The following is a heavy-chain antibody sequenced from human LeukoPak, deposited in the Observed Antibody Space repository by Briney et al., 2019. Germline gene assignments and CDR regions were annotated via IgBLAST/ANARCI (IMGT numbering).Heavy chain of an antibody. J-gene: IGHJ4*02. CDR1: GFTFSSYG. CDR3: AKDLTAVAGSNS. V-gene: IGHV3-30*18. Sequence: GGSLRLSCAASGFTFSSYGMHWVRQAPGKGLEWVAVISYDGSNKYYADSVKGRFTISRDNSKNTLYLQMNSLRAEDTAVYYCAKDLTAVAGSNSWGQGTLVTVSS. D-gene: IGHD6-19*01. CDR2: ISYDGSNK.